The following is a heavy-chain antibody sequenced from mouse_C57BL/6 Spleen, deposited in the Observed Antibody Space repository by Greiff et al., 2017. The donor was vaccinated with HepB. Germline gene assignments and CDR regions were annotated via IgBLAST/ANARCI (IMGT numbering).Heavy chain of an antibody. Sequence: VQLQQPGAELVRPGSSVKLSCKASGYTFTSYWMDWVKQRPGQGLEWIGNIYPSDSETHYNQKFKDKATLTVDKSSSTAYMQLSSLTSEDSAVYYCAKVGDLLAMDYWGQGTSVTVSS. J-gene: IGHJ4*01. CDR3: AKVGDLLAMDY. CDR2: IYPSDSET. D-gene: IGHD1-3*01. CDR1: GYTFTSYW. V-gene: IGHV1-61*01.